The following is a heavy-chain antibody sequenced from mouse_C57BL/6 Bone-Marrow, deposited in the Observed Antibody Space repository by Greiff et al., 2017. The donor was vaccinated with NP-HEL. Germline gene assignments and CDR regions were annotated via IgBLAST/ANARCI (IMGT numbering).Heavy chain of an antibody. CDR1: GYTFTSYG. CDR3: ARRRGYYGSSFYFDY. CDR2: IYPRSGNT. D-gene: IGHD1-1*01. J-gene: IGHJ2*01. V-gene: IGHV1-81*01. Sequence: QVQLKESGAELARPGASVKLSCKASGYTFTSYGISWVKQRTGQGLEWIGEIYPRSGNTYYNEKFKGKATLTADKSSSTAYMELRSLTSEDSAVYFCARRRGYYGSSFYFDYWGQGTTLTVSS.